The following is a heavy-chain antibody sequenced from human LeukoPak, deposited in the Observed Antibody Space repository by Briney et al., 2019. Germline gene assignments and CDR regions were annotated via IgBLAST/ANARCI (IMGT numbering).Heavy chain of an antibody. D-gene: IGHD3-16*01. Sequence: GGSLRLSCAASGFTFSSYSMNWVRQAPGKGLEWVSSISSSSSSYIYYADSVKGRFTISRDNAKNSLYLQMNSLRAEDTAVYYCARVGGSLVPTSNWGQGTLVTVSS. CDR2: ISSSSSSYI. CDR3: ARVGGSLVPTSN. V-gene: IGHV3-21*01. J-gene: IGHJ4*02. CDR1: GFTFSSYS.